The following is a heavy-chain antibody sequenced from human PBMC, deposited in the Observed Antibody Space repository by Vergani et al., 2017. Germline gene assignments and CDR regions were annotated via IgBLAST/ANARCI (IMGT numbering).Heavy chain of an antibody. Sequence: EVQLVESGGGLVQPGGSLRLSCVASGFTFRPYTMHWVRQGPGKGLEWLSDISGGSDAINYADSVKGRFTISRDNDKNSLYLQMNSLRAEDTAVYYCAKARAGSNYGFIYWGRGTLVTVSS. CDR1: GFTFRPYT. CDR2: ISGGSDAI. V-gene: IGHV3-48*01. D-gene: IGHD3-10*01. CDR3: AKARAGSNYGFIY. J-gene: IGHJ4*02.